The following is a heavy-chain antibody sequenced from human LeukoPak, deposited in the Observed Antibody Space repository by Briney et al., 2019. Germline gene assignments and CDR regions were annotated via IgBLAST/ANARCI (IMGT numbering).Heavy chain of an antibody. CDR2: INHSGST. CDR1: GGSFSGYY. V-gene: IGHV4-34*01. J-gene: IGHJ4*02. D-gene: IGHD3-10*01. Sequence: SETLSLTCAVYGGSFSGYYWSWIRQPPGKGLEWIGEINHSGSTNYNPSLKSRVTISVDTSKNQFSLKLSSVTAADTAVYYCASRAKGTEDYWGQGTLVTVSS. CDR3: ASRAKGTEDY.